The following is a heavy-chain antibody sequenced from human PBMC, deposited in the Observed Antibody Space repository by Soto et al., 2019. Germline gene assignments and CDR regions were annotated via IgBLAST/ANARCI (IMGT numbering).Heavy chain of an antibody. Sequence: PSETLSLTCTVSVGSLSSGDYYWSWIRQPPGKGLEWIAYIYYSGSTYYNPSLKSLVTISGDTSKNQFSRNLSSVTAADTAVYYCDSGPLKSLHFAYGGQGTLVTVSS. J-gene: IGHJ4*02. V-gene: IGHV4-30-4*01. CDR1: VGSLSSGDYY. CDR3: DSGPLKSLHFAY. CDR2: IYYSGST.